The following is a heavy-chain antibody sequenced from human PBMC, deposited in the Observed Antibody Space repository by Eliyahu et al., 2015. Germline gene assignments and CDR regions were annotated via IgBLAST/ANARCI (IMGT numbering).Heavy chain of an antibody. V-gene: IGHV3-66*02. CDR2: IYSSGST. CDR1: GLTVSSNY. J-gene: IGHJ3*02. Sequence: EVQLVESGGGLVQPGGSLRLFCAASGLTVSSNYMSWVRQAPGKGLEWVSVIYSSGSTYYADSVKGRFTISRDNSKNTLYLQMNSLRAEDTAVYYCAREQGGEMATITDAFDIWGQGTMVTVSS. D-gene: IGHD5-24*01. CDR3: AREQGGEMATITDAFDI.